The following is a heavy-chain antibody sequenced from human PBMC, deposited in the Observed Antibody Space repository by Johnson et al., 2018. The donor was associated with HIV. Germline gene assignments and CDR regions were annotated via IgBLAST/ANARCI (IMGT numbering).Heavy chain of an antibody. CDR1: GFTFSTYG. CDR3: ARAKDAAYPYDAFDV. J-gene: IGHJ3*01. Sequence: MQLVESGGGVVQPGGSLRLSCAAFGFTFSTYGIHWVRQAPGKGLVWVSRMNSDGSSTTYADSVKGRFTISRDNAKNTLYLQMDSLRAEDTAMSYCARAKDAAYPYDAFDVWGHGTMVIVSA. D-gene: IGHD2-15*01. V-gene: IGHV3-74*03. CDR2: MNSDGSST.